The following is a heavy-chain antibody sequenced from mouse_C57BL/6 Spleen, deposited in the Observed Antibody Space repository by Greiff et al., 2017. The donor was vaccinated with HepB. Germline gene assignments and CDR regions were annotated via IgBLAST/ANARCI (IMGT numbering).Heavy chain of an antibody. CDR3: AREDDGYYVFMDY. D-gene: IGHD2-3*01. V-gene: IGHV1-55*01. CDR1: GYTFTSYW. J-gene: IGHJ4*01. Sequence: VQLQQPGAELVKPGASVKMSCKASGYTFTSYWITWVKQRPGQGLEWIGDIYPGSGSTNYNEKFKSKATLTVDTSSSTAYMQLSSLTSEDSAVYYCAREDDGYYVFMDYWGQGTSVTVSS. CDR2: IYPGSGST.